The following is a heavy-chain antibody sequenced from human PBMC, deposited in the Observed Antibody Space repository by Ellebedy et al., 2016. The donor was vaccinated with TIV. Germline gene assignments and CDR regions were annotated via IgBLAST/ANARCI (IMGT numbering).Heavy chain of an antibody. CDR3: AASESADSDY. CDR2: MYYSGSS. D-gene: IGHD2-2*01. Sequence: MPSETLSLTCTVSGGSINGFYCTWIRQPPGKGLEWIGHMYYSGSSNYNPSLKSRVTMSIDTSKNQFSLKMSSVTAADPAVYYCAASESADSDYWGPGTLVTVSS. V-gene: IGHV4-59*01. CDR1: GGSINGFY. J-gene: IGHJ4*02.